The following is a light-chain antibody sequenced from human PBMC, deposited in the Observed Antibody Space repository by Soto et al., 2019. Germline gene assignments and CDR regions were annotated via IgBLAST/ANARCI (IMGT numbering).Light chain of an antibody. V-gene: IGKV3-15*01. CDR1: QSVSSN. J-gene: IGKJ1*01. CDR2: GAS. CDR3: QQYNNWAGT. Sequence: EIVMTQSPATLSVSPGERATLSCRASQSVSSNLAWYQQKPGQAPRLLIYGASTRATGIPARFSGSGSGTEFTLTISSLLSEDFAVYYCQQYNNWAGTFGQGTKVDIK.